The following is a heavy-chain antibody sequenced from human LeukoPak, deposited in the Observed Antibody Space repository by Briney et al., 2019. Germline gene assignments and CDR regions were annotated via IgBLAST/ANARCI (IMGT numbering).Heavy chain of an antibody. CDR2: INGDGSNT. V-gene: IGHV3-74*03. Sequence: GGSLRLSCAASGFTFSSHWMHWVRQAPGKGLVWVSRINGDGSNTTYADSVKGRFTISRDNAKNTLYLQMNSLRAEDTAVYHCAGSKICYSTDAFDIWGQGTMVTVSS. D-gene: IGHD2-15*01. CDR1: GFTFSSHW. J-gene: IGHJ3*02. CDR3: AGSKICYSTDAFDI.